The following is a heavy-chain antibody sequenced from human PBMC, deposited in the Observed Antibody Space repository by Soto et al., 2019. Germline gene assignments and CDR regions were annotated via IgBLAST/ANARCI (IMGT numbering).Heavy chain of an antibody. CDR1: GGSVSSGSYY. CDR2: ISYSGSS. J-gene: IGHJ4*02. CDR3: ARGVRLILGY. D-gene: IGHD3-16*01. V-gene: IGHV4-61*01. Sequence: QVQLQESGPGLVKPSETLSLTCTVSGGSVSSGSYYWYWIRQPPGKGLEWIAYISYSGSSSYTSSRKSRVTISVDTSKNQFSLNLSSVTAADTAVSYCARGVRLILGYWGQGTLVSVSS.